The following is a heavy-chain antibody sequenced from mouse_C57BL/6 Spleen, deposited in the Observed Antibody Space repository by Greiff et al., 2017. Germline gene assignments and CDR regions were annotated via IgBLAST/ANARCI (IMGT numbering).Heavy chain of an antibody. CDR1: GFTFSDYY. V-gene: IGHV5-16*01. Sequence: EVKVVESEGGLVQPGSSMKLSCTASGFTFSDYYMAWVRQVPEKGLEWVANINYDGSSTYYLDSLKSRFIISRDNAKNILYLQMSSLKSEDTATYYCARDLGDGAMDYWGQGTSVTVSS. J-gene: IGHJ4*01. CDR2: INYDGSST. CDR3: ARDLGDGAMDY. D-gene: IGHD3-3*01.